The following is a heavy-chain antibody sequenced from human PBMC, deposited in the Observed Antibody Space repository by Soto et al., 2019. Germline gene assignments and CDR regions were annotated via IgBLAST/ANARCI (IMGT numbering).Heavy chain of an antibody. Sequence: SETLSLTCAVSGGSISSSNWWSWVRQPPGKGLEWIGEIYHSGSTNYNPSLKSRVTISVDKSKNQFSLKLSSVTAADTAVYYCARDRTGDRGYFDYWGQGTLVTVSS. J-gene: IGHJ4*02. CDR2: IYHSGST. V-gene: IGHV4-4*02. CDR3: ARDRTGDRGYFDY. D-gene: IGHD7-27*01. CDR1: GGSISSSNW.